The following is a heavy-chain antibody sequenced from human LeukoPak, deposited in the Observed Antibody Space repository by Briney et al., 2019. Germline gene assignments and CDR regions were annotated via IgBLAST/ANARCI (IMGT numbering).Heavy chain of an antibody. Sequence: GGSLRLSCTASGFTFSSYNMNWVRQAPGKGLEWVSSISSTGSYIYYADSVKGRFTISRDNAKNSLYLQMNSLRAEDTAVYYCASETKDIVVFDPWGQGTLVTVSS. D-gene: IGHD2-15*01. CDR1: GFTFSSYN. CDR3: ASETKDIVVFDP. V-gene: IGHV3-21*01. J-gene: IGHJ5*02. CDR2: ISSTGSYI.